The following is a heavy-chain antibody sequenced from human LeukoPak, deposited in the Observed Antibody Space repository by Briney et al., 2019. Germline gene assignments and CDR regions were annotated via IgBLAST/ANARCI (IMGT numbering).Heavy chain of an antibody. CDR2: IYYSGST. V-gene: IGHV4-59*01. J-gene: IGHJ4*02. D-gene: IGHD2-15*01. Sequence: SETLSLTCTVSGGSISSYYWSWIRQPPGKGLEWIGYIYYSGSTNYNPSLKSRVTISVDTSKNQFSLKLSSVTAADTAVYYCARGYCSGGSCYYFDYWGQGTLVTVSS. CDR1: GGSISSYY. CDR3: ARGYCSGGSCYYFDY.